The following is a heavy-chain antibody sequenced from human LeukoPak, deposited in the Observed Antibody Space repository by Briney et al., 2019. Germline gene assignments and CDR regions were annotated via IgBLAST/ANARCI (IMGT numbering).Heavy chain of an antibody. Sequence: PSETLSLTCTVSGYSISSGYYWAWIRQPPGKGLEWIGSIYHSGSTYYNPSLKSRVTISVDTSKNQFSLKLSSVTAADTAVYYCATQADDIVATIDGTDFDYWGQGTLVTVSS. CDR3: ATQADDIVATIDGTDFDY. CDR2: IYHSGST. D-gene: IGHD5-12*01. J-gene: IGHJ4*02. V-gene: IGHV4-38-2*02. CDR1: GYSISSGYY.